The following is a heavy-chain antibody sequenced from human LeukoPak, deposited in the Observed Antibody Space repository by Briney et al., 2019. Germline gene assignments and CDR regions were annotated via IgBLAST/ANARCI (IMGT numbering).Heavy chain of an antibody. CDR1: GFIVSDTY. V-gene: IGHV3-53*01. J-gene: IGHJ4*02. CDR2: IYSGGST. CDR3: ARESQFSSGWYYFDS. D-gene: IGHD6-19*01. Sequence: PGGSLRLSCAASGFIVSDTYMSWVRQAPGKALEWVSLIYSGGSTYYADSVKGRFTIPKDNSKNTLYLQMNNLGAEDTAMYHCARESQFSSGWYYFDSWGQGTLVTVSS.